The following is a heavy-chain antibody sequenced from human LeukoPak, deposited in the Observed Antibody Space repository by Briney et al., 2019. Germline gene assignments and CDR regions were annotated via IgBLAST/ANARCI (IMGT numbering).Heavy chain of an antibody. CDR1: GFTFSSYA. Sequence: GGSLRLSCAASGFTFSSYAMSWVRQAPGKGLEWVSAISGSGGSTYYADSVKGRFTISRDNSKNTVFLQMNSLRVEDTAVYYCARSQSVYRYDSWGQGTLVTVSS. D-gene: IGHD1-14*01. V-gene: IGHV3-23*01. CDR2: ISGSGGST. CDR3: ARSQSVYRYDS. J-gene: IGHJ4*02.